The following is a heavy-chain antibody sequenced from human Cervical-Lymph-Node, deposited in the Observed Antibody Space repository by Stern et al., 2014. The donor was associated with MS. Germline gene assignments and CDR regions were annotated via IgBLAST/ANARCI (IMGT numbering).Heavy chain of an antibody. D-gene: IGHD6-13*01. CDR1: GFSLSTSGVG. Sequence: QVTLKESGPTLVKPTQTLTLTCTFSGFSLSTSGVGVGWIRQPPGKALEWLAIIYWADDKRYSPSLKSRLTITKDTSKNQVVLTMTNMDPVDTATYYCAHRGPIGSSWYGVEAFDIWGQGTMVTVSS. J-gene: IGHJ3*02. CDR3: AHRGPIGSSWYGVEAFDI. CDR2: IYWADDK. V-gene: IGHV2-5*02.